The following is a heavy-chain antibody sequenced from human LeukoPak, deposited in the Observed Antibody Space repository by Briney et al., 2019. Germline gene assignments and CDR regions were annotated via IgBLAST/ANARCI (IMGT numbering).Heavy chain of an antibody. J-gene: IGHJ4*02. D-gene: IGHD5-18*01. CDR3: ARDRRGYSYGLDY. CDR1: GCSISSYY. V-gene: IGHV4-59*01. Sequence: SSETLSLTCTASGCSISSYYWSWIRQPPGKGLEWIGYIYYSGSTNYNPSLKSRVTISVDTSKNQFSLKLSSVTAADTAVYYCARDRRGYSYGLDYWGQGTLVTVSS. CDR2: IYYSGST.